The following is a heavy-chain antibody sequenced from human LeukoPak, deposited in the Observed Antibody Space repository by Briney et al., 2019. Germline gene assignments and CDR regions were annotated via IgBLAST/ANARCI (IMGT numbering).Heavy chain of an antibody. CDR2: IYSSGSP. Sequence: SSETLSLTCTVSGGSISSGSYYWSWIRQPAGKGLEWIGRIYSSGSPIYSPSLKSRVTMSVDTSKNQFSLRLSSVTAAETAVYFCARETPLAGNSFDYWGQGTLVTVSS. CDR1: GGSISSGSYY. D-gene: IGHD1-26*01. CDR3: ARETPLAGNSFDY. V-gene: IGHV4-61*02. J-gene: IGHJ4*02.